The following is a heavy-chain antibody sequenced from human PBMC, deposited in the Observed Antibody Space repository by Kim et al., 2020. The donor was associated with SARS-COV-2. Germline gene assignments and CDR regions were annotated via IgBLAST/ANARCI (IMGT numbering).Heavy chain of an antibody. CDR3: ARFRIEQWLARGAFDI. V-gene: IGHV4-4*02. CDR2: IYHSGST. CDR1: GGSISSSNW. Sequence: SETLSLTCAVSGGSISSSNWWSWVRQPPGKGLEWIGEIYHSGSTNYNPSLKSRVTISVDKSKNQFSLKLSSVTAADTAVYYCARFRIEQWLARGAFDIWGQGTMVTVSS. D-gene: IGHD6-19*01. J-gene: IGHJ3*02.